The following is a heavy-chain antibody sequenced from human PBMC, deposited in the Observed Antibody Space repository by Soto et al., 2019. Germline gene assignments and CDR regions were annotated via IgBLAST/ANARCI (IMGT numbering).Heavy chain of an antibody. J-gene: IGHJ4*02. CDR2: IIPIFNTA. Sequence: QVQLVQSGAEVKKPGSSVRVSCKASGGTVSSYAINWVRQAPGQGLEWVGGIIPIFNTANYGPKFQGRVTITVDEPTTTAYMDLSTLRSEDTAVYYCAEDRITETAVVSDWGQGTLVTVSS. CDR1: GGTVSSYA. V-gene: IGHV1-69*01. CDR3: AEDRITETAVVSD. D-gene: IGHD1-7*01.